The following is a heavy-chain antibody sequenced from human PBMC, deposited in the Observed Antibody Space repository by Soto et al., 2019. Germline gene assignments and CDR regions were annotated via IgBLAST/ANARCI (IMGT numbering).Heavy chain of an antibody. Sequence: QVQLVESGGGVVQPGRSLRLSCAASGFTFSSYGMHWVRQAPGKGLEWVAVISYDGSNKYYADSVKGRFTISRDNSKNTLYLQMNSLRAEDTAVYYCARNLGYCSSTSCYWGGFDYWGQGTLVTVSS. CDR1: GFTFSSYG. J-gene: IGHJ4*02. CDR3: ARNLGYCSSTSCYWGGFDY. CDR2: ISYDGSNK. V-gene: IGHV3-30*03. D-gene: IGHD2-2*01.